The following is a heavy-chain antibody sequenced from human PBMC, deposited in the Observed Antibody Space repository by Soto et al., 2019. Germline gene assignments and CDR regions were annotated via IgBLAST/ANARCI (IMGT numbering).Heavy chain of an antibody. D-gene: IGHD5-12*01. Sequence: PSETLSLTCTVSGGSISSYYWSWIRQPPGKGLEWIGYIYYSGSTNYNPSLKSRVTISVDTSKNQFSLKLSSVTAADTAVYCCARHIREEGYDANTYYFDYWGQGTLVTVSS. CDR3: ARHIREEGYDANTYYFDY. J-gene: IGHJ4*02. CDR2: IYYSGST. V-gene: IGHV4-59*08. CDR1: GGSISSYY.